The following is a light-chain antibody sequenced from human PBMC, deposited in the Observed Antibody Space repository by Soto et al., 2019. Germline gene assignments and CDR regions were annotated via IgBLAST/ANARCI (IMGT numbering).Light chain of an antibody. V-gene: IGLV2-14*01. CDR3: SSYTSSSTLV. CDR2: EVS. Sequence: VLTQPASVSGSPGQSITISCTGTSSDVGGYNYVSWYQQHPGKAPKLMIYEVSNRPSGVSNRFSGSKSGNTASLTISGLQAEDEADYYCSSYTSSSTLVFGGGTQLTVL. J-gene: IGLJ3*02. CDR1: SSDVGGYNY.